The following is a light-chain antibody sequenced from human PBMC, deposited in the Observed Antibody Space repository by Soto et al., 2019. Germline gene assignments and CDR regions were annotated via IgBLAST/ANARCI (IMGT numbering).Light chain of an antibody. Sequence: DIQMTQSPSSLSASVGDTVTITCRASQSISVHLNWYQQKGGKVPKLLIYAASNLYSGVPSRLSGSGSETDFALTISSLQPEDFATDYCQQSYITPYTFGTGTRLEIK. CDR2: AAS. CDR3: QQSYITPYT. J-gene: IGKJ2*01. V-gene: IGKV1-39*01. CDR1: QSISVH.